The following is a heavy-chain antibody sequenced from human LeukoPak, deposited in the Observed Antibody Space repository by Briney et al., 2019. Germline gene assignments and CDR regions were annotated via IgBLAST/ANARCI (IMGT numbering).Heavy chain of an antibody. CDR2: ISTYNGNT. Sequence: GASVKVSCKASGYTFTNYGISWVRQAPGQGLEWMGWISTYNGNTNYAQKLQGRVTVTTDTSTSTTYMELRSLRSDDTAVYYCALIPYCTTATCYYFDFWGQGTLVTVSS. V-gene: IGHV1-18*01. CDR1: GYTFTNYG. CDR3: ALIPYCTTATCYYFDF. J-gene: IGHJ4*02. D-gene: IGHD2-2*01.